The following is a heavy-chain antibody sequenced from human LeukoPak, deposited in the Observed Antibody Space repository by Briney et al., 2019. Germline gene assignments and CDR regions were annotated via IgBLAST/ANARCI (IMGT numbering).Heavy chain of an antibody. CDR3: ARISYEEWDY. Sequence: GRPLRLSCAASGFTFSSYAMHWVRQAPGKGLEYVSAISSNGGSTYYANSVKGRFTISRDNSKNTLYLQMGSLRAEDMAVYYCARISYEEWDYWGQGTLVTVSS. D-gene: IGHD3-3*01. V-gene: IGHV3-64*01. CDR1: GFTFSSYA. CDR2: ISSNGGST. J-gene: IGHJ4*02.